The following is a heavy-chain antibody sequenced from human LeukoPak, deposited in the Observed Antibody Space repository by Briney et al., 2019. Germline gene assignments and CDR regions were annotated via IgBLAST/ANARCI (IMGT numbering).Heavy chain of an antibody. CDR2: IYSGGST. V-gene: IGHV3-66*01. D-gene: IGHD3-10*01. CDR1: GFTVSSNY. CDR3: ARNSGSYYNDSFDY. Sequence: GGSLRLSCAASGFTVSSNYMSWVRQAPGKGLEWVSVIYSGGSTYYADSVKGRFTISRDNSKNTLYLQMNSLRAEDTAVYYCARNSGSYYNDSFDYWGQGTLVTVSS. J-gene: IGHJ4*02.